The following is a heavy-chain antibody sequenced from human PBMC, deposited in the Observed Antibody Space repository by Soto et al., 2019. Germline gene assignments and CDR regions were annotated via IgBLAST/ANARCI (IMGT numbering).Heavy chain of an antibody. J-gene: IGHJ4*02. CDR3: ASATSIAVAGKET. CDR2: ISVYNGHT. Sequence: QVQLVQSGGEVKKPGASVKVSCKASGDTVTKYGISWVRQAPGQGLEWLGWISVYNGHTNYALKFQDRITFTTDTSTNTASMELRSLTSDDTAVYYCASATSIAVAGKETWGQGTLVTVSS. D-gene: IGHD6-19*01. V-gene: IGHV1-18*01. CDR1: GDTVTKYG.